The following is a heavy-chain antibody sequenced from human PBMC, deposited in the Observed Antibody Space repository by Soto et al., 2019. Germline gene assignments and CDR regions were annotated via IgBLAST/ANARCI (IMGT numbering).Heavy chain of an antibody. Sequence: SETLSLTCTVSGGSISSGDYYWSWIRHPPGKGLEWIGYIYYSGSTYYNPSLKSRVTISVDTSKNQFSLKLSSVTAADTAVYYCARVPENSGSYYYFDLWGQGTLVTVSS. J-gene: IGHJ4*02. CDR2: IYYSGST. CDR1: GGSISSGDYY. D-gene: IGHD1-26*01. V-gene: IGHV4-30-4*01. CDR3: ARVPENSGSYYYFDL.